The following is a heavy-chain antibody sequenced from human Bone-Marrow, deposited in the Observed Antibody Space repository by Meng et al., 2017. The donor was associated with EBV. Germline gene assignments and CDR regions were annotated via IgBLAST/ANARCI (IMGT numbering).Heavy chain of an antibody. J-gene: IGHJ4*02. CDR1: GGSISSSSDY. CDR3: AREQVGATRPFDY. D-gene: IGHD1-26*01. V-gene: IGHV4-39*07. CDR2: IYYSGST. Sequence: PRQSPSLVLRNPCGHLSLPSTVPGGSISSSSDYWGLIRQPPGKGLEWIGSIYYSGSTFYNPSLKSRVTISVDTSKNQFSLKLSSVTAADTAVYYCAREQVGATRPFDYWGQGTLVTVSS.